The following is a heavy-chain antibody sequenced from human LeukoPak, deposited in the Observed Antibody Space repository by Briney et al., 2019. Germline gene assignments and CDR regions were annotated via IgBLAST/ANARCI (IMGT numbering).Heavy chain of an antibody. CDR3: AAGWQLSHDAFDI. V-gene: IGHV3-11*01. CDR1: GFTFSDYY. J-gene: IGHJ4*02. CDR2: ISSSGSSI. D-gene: IGHD6-13*01. Sequence: AGGSLRLSCAASGFTFSDYYMSWIRQAPGKGLEWVSYISSSGSSIYNADSVKGRFTISRDNAKNSLYLQMNSLRAEDTAVYYCAAGWQLSHDAFDIWGQGTLVTVSS.